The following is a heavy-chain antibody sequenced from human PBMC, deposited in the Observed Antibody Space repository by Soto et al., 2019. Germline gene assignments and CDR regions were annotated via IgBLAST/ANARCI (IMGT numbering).Heavy chain of an antibody. CDR2: IYNSGST. Sequence: PSETLSLTCTVSGGSISSYYWSWLRQPPGKGLEWIGYIYNSGSTNYNPSLKSRVTISVDTSKNQFSLKLSSVTAADTAVYYCARGSTGYSSSWYRYWGQGTQVTVSP. D-gene: IGHD6-13*01. CDR3: ARGSTGYSSSWYRY. CDR1: GGSISSYY. V-gene: IGHV4-59*08. J-gene: IGHJ4*02.